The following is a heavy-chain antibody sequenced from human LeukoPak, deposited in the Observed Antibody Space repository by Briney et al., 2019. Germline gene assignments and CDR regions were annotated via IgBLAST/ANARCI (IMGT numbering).Heavy chain of an antibody. CDR3: ARGVVVDYYYYYMDV. CDR1: GGTFSSYA. Sequence: SVKVSCKASGGTFSSYAISWVRRAPGQGLEWMGGIIPIFGTANYAQKFQGRVTITTDESTSTAYMELSSLRSEDTAVYYCARGVVVDYYYYYMDVWGKGTTVTVSS. J-gene: IGHJ6*03. CDR2: IIPIFGTA. V-gene: IGHV1-69*05. D-gene: IGHD3-22*01.